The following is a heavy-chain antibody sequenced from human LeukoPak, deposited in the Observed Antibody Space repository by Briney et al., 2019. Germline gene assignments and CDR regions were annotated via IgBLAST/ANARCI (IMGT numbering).Heavy chain of an antibody. D-gene: IGHD5-24*01. CDR2: ISSSSSYI. J-gene: IGHJ4*02. Sequence: GGSLRLSCAASGFTFSSYSMNWVRQAPGKGLEWVSSISSSSSYIYYAGSVKGRFTISRDNAKNSLYLQMNSLRAEDTAVYYCASEDGYNHPSYFDYWGQGTLVTVSS. CDR3: ASEDGYNHPSYFDY. CDR1: GFTFSSYS. V-gene: IGHV3-21*01.